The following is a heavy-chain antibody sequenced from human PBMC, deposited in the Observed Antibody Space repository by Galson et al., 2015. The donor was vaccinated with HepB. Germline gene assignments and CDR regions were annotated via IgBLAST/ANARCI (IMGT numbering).Heavy chain of an antibody. CDR1: GGTFSSYA. D-gene: IGHD3-3*01. CDR2: IIPIFGTA. J-gene: IGHJ6*02. V-gene: IGHV1-69*13. Sequence: SVKVSCKASGGTFSSYAISWVRQAPGQGLEWMGGIIPIFGTANYAQKFQGRVTITADESTSTAYMELSSLRPEDTAVYYCATGGITIFGVVTQPYGMDVWGQGTTVTVSS. CDR3: ATGGITIFGVVTQPYGMDV.